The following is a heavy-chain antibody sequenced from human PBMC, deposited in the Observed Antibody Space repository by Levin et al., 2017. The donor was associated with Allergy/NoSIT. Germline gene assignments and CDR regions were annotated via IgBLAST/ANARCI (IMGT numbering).Heavy chain of an antibody. CDR2: INPNNGDT. CDR3: ARDGTRTRFDY. J-gene: IGHJ4*02. Sequence: GESLKISCKASTYIFTAYYIHWVRQAPGQGLEWMGCINPNNGDTSYEQKFQGRVTMTRDTAITTAYMELSRLISDDTAIYYCARDGTRTRFDYWGQGTLVTVS. V-gene: IGHV1-2*02. D-gene: IGHD1-26*01. CDR1: TYIFTAYY.